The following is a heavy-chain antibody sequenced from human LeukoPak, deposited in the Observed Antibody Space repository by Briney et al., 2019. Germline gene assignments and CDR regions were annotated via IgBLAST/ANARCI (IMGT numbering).Heavy chain of an antibody. J-gene: IGHJ4*02. V-gene: IGHV3-23*01. CDR3: AKSRSGTTSCYNY. Sequence: GGSLRLSCAASGFTVSSNYMSWVRQAPGKGLEWVSAISGSDGSTYYADSVKGRFTISRDNSKNTLYLQMNSLRAEDTAVYYCAKSRSGTTSCYNYWGQGTLVTVSS. CDR2: ISGSDGST. CDR1: GFTVSSNY. D-gene: IGHD2-2*02.